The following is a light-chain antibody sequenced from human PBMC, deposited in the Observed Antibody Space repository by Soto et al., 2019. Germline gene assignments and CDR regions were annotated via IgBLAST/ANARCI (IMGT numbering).Light chain of an antibody. Sequence: DIQMTQSPSTLSASVGDRVTITCRASQSISTWLDWYQQKPGKAPKLLIYKASTLEGGVPARVSGRRSGTDFHITVSSLQPDDFATYYCQQYNTYPLTFGGGTVVEIK. V-gene: IGKV1-5*03. J-gene: IGKJ4*01. CDR2: KAS. CDR3: QQYNTYPLT. CDR1: QSISTW.